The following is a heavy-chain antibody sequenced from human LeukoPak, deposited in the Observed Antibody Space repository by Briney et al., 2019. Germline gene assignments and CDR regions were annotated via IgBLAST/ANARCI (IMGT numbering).Heavy chain of an antibody. J-gene: IGHJ6*02. V-gene: IGHV1-69*01. Sequence: SVTLSCKVSGGTFSSDAISWVRQAPGQGLEWMRGITPIFGTANYAQKFQTRDTITAHESTSTAYMGLSSLRSEDTAVYYCARLIDREMDVWGQGTTVTVSS. CDR3: ARLIDREMDV. CDR1: GGTFSSDA. CDR2: ITPIFGTA.